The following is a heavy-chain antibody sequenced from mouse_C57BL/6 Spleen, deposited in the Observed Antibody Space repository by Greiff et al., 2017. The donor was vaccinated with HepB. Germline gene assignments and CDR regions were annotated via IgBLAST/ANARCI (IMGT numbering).Heavy chain of an antibody. CDR1: GYTFTSYW. CDR2: IYPGNSDT. CDR3: TRYVDSSGYQAWFAY. D-gene: IGHD3-2*02. J-gene: IGHJ3*01. V-gene: IGHV1-5*01. Sequence: EVQLQQSGTVLARPGASVKMSCKTSGYTFTSYWMHWVNQRPGQGLEWIGAIYPGNSDTSYNQKFKGKAKLTAVTSASTAYMELSSLTNEDSAVYYCTRYVDSSGYQAWFAYWGQGTLVTVSA.